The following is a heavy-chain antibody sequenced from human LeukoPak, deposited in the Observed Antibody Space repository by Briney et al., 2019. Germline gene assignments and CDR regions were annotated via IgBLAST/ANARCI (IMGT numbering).Heavy chain of an antibody. J-gene: IGHJ6*03. CDR1: GFTFDDYG. V-gene: IGHV3-20*04. CDR3: ARNDILTGYYYYYYYYYMDV. D-gene: IGHD3-9*01. Sequence: PGGSLRLSCAASGFTFDDYGMSWVRQAPRKGLEWVSGINWNGGSTGYADSVKGRFTISRDNAKNFLYLQMNSLRAEDTALYYCARNDILTGYYYYYYYYYMDVWGKGTTVTVSS. CDR2: INWNGGST.